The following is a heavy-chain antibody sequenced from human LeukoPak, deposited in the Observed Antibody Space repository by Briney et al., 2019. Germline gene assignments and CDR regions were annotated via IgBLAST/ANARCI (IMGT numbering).Heavy chain of an antibody. CDR1: GFTFSSYW. CDR2: INSDGSST. V-gene: IGHV3-74*01. J-gene: IGHJ2*01. D-gene: IGHD4-23*01. CDR3: ARGPYGGNPAWSFDL. Sequence: GGSLRLSCAASGFTFSSYWMHWVRQATGKGLVWVSRINSDGSSTNYADSVEGRFTISRDNAKNTLYLQMNSLRAEDTAMYYCARGPYGGNPAWSFDLWGRGTLVTVSS.